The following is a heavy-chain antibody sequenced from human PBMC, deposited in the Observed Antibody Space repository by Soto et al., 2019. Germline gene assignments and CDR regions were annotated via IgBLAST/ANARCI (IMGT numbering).Heavy chain of an antibody. CDR2: IYPGDSDT. V-gene: IGHV5-51*03. CDR3: ARRACSSACCDGLMTTVSTEAFDI. Sequence: VQLVQSGAEVKKPGESLKISCKASRYSFTNYWIGWVRQMPGKGLEWMGIIYPGDSDTRYSPSFQGQVTISADKSISTAYLQWSSLKDSDTAVYYCARRACSSACCDGLMTTVSTEAFDIWGQGTIVTVSS. J-gene: IGHJ3*02. CDR1: RYSFTNYW. D-gene: IGHD2-2*01.